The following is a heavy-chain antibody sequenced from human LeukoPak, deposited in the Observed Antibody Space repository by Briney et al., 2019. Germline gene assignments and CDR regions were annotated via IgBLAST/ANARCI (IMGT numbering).Heavy chain of an antibody. CDR2: IYYIGST. D-gene: IGHD6-13*01. Sequence: PSETLSLTCTVSGGSISSYYWSWIRQPPGKGLERIGYIYYIGSTNYNPSLKSRVTISVDTSKNQFSLKLSSVTAADTAVYYCARDSSSWKVDAFDIWGQGTMVTVSS. V-gene: IGHV4-59*01. CDR3: ARDSSSWKVDAFDI. CDR1: GGSISSYY. J-gene: IGHJ3*02.